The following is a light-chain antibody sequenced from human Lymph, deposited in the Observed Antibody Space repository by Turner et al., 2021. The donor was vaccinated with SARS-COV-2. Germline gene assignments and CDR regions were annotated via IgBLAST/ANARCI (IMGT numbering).Light chain of an antibody. J-gene: IGKJ4*01. CDR2: DAS. Sequence: IQLTQSPSSLSASVGDRVTITCRASQAITSALAWSQQKPGKAPKLLIYDASSLESGVPSRFSGSGSGTDFTLTISSLQPEDFATYYCQQFNSYPLTFGGGTKVEIK. V-gene: IGKV1-13*02. CDR1: QAITSA. CDR3: QQFNSYPLT.